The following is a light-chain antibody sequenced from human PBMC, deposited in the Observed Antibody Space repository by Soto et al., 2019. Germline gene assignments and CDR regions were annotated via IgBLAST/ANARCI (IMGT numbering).Light chain of an antibody. CDR3: QHYNYWPPKT. Sequence: PGERATLSCRASLSVSSDLAWYRQKPGQAPRLLIYRAFTRATGIPARFSGSGFGTDFTLTISSLQSEDFAVYYCQHYNYWPPKTFGQGTKVDI. J-gene: IGKJ1*01. CDR2: RAF. CDR1: LSVSSD. V-gene: IGKV3-15*01.